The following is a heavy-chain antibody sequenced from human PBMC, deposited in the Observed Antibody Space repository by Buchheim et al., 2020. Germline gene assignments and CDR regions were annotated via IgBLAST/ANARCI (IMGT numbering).Heavy chain of an antibody. CDR1: GVSISSHD. CDR3: AKGGQQLDY. D-gene: IGHD6-13*01. J-gene: IGHJ4*01. CDR2: ITHSGNI. Sequence: QVQLQESGPGLVKPSETLSLICSVSGVSISSHDWSWIRQPPGKRLEWIGQITHSGNIYSHSSLKSRVTISLDTSENQLSLKLDSVSVADTAAYYCAKGGQQLDYWGQG. V-gene: IGHV4-59*11.